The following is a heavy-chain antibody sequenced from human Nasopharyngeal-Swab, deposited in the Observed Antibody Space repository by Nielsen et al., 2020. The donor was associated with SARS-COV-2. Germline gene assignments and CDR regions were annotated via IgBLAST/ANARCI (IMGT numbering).Heavy chain of an antibody. D-gene: IGHD2-8*02. V-gene: IGHV1-69*10. CDR2: IMPILGVA. Sequence: AEKVSCKASGGTLSNYPISWVRQAPGQGLEWRGGIMPILGVATYTQNFQGRVTITADKSTNTVYMELSSLRSDDTAMYFCAEDPGGRGRGSWGPGTQVTVSS. CDR3: AEDPGGRGRGS. J-gene: IGHJ5*02. CDR1: GGTLSNYP.